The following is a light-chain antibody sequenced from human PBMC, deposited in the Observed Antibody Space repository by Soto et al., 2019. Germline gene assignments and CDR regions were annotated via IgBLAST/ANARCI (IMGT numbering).Light chain of an antibody. V-gene: IGKV1-39*01. Sequence: EIQMTQSPSSLSASVGDRVTITCQASQSISTYLSWYQQKPGKAPKLLIYAASSLQSGVPSRFSGSGSGTDFTLTISSLQPEDFATYYCQQSYSRWTSCPVAMVAIK. CDR2: AAS. CDR3: QQSYSRWT. CDR1: QSISTY. J-gene: IGKJ1*01.